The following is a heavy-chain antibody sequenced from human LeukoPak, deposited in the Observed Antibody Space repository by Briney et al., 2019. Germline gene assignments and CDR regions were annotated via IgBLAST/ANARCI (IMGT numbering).Heavy chain of an antibody. D-gene: IGHD5-18*01. CDR3: ARVEDGYSYGATLDY. Sequence: SVKVSCKASGGTFSSYAISWVRQAPGQGLEWMGGIIPIFGTANYAQKFQGRVTITADESTSTAYMELSSLRSEDTAVYYCARVEDGYSYGATLDYWGQGTLVTVSS. CDR1: GGTFSSYA. J-gene: IGHJ4*02. V-gene: IGHV1-69*13. CDR2: IIPIFGTA.